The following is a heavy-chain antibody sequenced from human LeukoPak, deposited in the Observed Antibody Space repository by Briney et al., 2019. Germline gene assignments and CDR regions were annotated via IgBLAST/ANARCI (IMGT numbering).Heavy chain of an antibody. Sequence: SETLSLTCTVAGGSISSYYWSWIRQPPGKGLEWIGYIYYSGSTYFRPSLRSRVTISLDTPRNQFSLKLNSVTAADTAVYYCAKSNGYGLVDIWGQGTMVTVSS. J-gene: IGHJ3*02. D-gene: IGHD3-10*01. CDR1: GGSISSYY. CDR2: IYYSGST. V-gene: IGHV4-59*12. CDR3: AKSNGYGLVDI.